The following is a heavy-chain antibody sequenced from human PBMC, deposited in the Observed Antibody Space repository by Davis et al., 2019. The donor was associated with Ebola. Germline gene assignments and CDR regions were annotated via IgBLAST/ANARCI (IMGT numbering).Heavy chain of an antibody. Sequence: GESLKISCKDSGNSFTSHWIGWVRQMPGKGLEWMGIIYTGDSDTRYSPSFRGQVTISADKSIKTAFLQWSSLKASDTAMYYCASLRRTITGMDDSFDIWGQGTMVTVFS. CDR2: IYTGDSDT. CDR1: GNSFTSHW. D-gene: IGHD2-8*02. CDR3: ASLRRTITGMDDSFDI. V-gene: IGHV5-51*01. J-gene: IGHJ3*02.